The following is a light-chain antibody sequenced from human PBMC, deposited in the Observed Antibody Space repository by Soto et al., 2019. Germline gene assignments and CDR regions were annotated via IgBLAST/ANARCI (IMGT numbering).Light chain of an antibody. CDR1: QDINNY. J-gene: IGKJ1*01. CDR3: QQYHNLPRT. V-gene: IGKV1-33*01. CDR2: DAS. Sequence: DIQLTQSPCSLSASVGDRVTITCQASQDINNYLVWYQQKPWKAHKLLIFDASILETGVPSRFSSSGSGTDFTFTINSLQPEDIATYYCQQYHNLPRTFGQGTKVEIK.